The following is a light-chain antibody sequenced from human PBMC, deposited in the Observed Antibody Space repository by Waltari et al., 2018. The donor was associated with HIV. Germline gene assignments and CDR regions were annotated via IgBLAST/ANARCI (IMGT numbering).Light chain of an antibody. Sequence: DIVMTPSPDALAMSLGQRATIHCKSSRTILYNSNNQNYLAWYQQKPGQPPKLLIYRASTRESGVPDRFSGSGSGTDFTLTISNVQTEDMAVYYCQQYFNTPLTFGGGTKVEIK. J-gene: IGKJ4*01. V-gene: IGKV4-1*01. CDR1: RTILYNSNNQNY. CDR2: RAS. CDR3: QQYFNTPLT.